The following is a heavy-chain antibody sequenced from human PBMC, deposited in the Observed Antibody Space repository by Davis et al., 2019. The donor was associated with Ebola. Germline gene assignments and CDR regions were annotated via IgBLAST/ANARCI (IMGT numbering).Heavy chain of an antibody. CDR1: GFTFSDYY. J-gene: IGHJ6*02. V-gene: IGHV3-11*04. CDR2: ISSSSSTI. CDR3: ARDPSAIFGVVIPPLGGMDV. D-gene: IGHD3-3*01. Sequence: GGSLRLSCAASGFTFSDYYMSWIRQAPGKGLEWVSYISSSSSTIYYADSVKGRFTISRDNAKNSLYLQMNSLRDEDTAVYYCARDPSAIFGVVIPPLGGMDVWGQGTTVTVSS.